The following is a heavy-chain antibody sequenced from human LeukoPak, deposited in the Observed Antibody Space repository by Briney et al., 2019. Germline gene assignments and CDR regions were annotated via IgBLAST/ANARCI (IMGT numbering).Heavy chain of an antibody. J-gene: IGHJ6*03. CDR2: ISSNGGST. D-gene: IGHD3-10*01. CDR3: AKTIRGVGYYMDV. CDR1: GFTFSSYA. Sequence: GGSPRLSCAASGFTFSSYAMHWVRQAPGKGLEYVSAISSNGGSTYYANSVKGRFTISRDNSKNTLYLQMGSLRAEDMAVYYCAKTIRGVGYYMDVWGKGTTVTVSS. V-gene: IGHV3-64*01.